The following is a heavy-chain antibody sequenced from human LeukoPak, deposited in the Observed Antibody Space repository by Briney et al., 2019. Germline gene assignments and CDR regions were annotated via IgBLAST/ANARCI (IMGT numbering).Heavy chain of an antibody. CDR2: INTDGTVT. V-gene: IGHV3-74*03. J-gene: IGHJ3*02. Sequence: PGGSLRLSCAASGFTFSKYWMLWVRQAPGKGLESVSRINTDGTVTTYADSVKGRFTVSRDNANNTMFLQMNSVRADDTAVYYCAKSSRRRELDGDAFDIWGQGTKVTVSS. D-gene: IGHD1-26*01. CDR3: AKSSRRRELDGDAFDI. CDR1: GFTFSKYW.